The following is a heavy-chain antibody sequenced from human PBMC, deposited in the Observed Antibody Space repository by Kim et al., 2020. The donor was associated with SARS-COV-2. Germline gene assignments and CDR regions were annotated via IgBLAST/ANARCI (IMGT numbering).Heavy chain of an antibody. CDR2: IYYSGST. Sequence: SETLSLTCTVSGGSISSSSYYWGWIRQPPGKGLEWLGSIYYSGSTYYNPSLKSRVTISVDTSKNQFSLKLSSVTAADTAVYYCASWEQSHYYFDYWGQGT. J-gene: IGHJ4*02. CDR1: GGSISSSSYY. CDR3: ASWEQSHYYFDY. D-gene: IGHD1-26*01. V-gene: IGHV4-39*01.